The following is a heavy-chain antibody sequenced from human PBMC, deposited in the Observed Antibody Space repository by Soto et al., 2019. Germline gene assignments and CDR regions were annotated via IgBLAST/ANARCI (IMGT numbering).Heavy chain of an antibody. CDR2: FDPEDGET. CDR3: ATDSSYGGNFDY. D-gene: IGHD4-17*01. CDR1: GYTLTELS. J-gene: IGHJ4*02. V-gene: IGHV1-24*01. Sequence: ASVKVSCKVSGYTLTELSMHWVRQAPGKGLEWMGGFDPEDGETIYAQKFQGRVTMTEDTSTDTAYMELSSLRSEDTAVYYCATDSSYGGNFDYWGQGTLVTSPQ.